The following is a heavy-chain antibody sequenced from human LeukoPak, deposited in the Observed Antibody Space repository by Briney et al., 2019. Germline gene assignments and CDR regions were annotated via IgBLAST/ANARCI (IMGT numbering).Heavy chain of an antibody. D-gene: IGHD3-3*01. J-gene: IGHJ6*03. CDR1: GFTVSSNY. V-gene: IGHV3-23*01. CDR2: ISGSGGST. CDR3: AIATYYDFWSGYSWWPMDV. Sequence: GGSLRLSCAASGFTVSSNYMSWVRQAPGKGLEWVSAISGSGGSTYYADSVKGRFTISRDNSKNTLYLQMNSLRAEDTAVYYCAIATYYDFWSGYSWWPMDVWGKGTTVTVSS.